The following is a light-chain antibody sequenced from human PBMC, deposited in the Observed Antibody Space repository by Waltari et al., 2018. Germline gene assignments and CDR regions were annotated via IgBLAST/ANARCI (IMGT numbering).Light chain of an antibody. Sequence: QSALTQPASVSGSPGQSITISCTGTSSDVGGVNYVSWYQQYPGKAPKLMIFEVSNRPSGVSNRFSGSKSCHTASLTISGLQAEDEADYYCSSFTSSSVYVFGTGTKVTVL. V-gene: IGLV2-14*01. CDR1: SSDVGGVNY. CDR3: SSFTSSSVYV. J-gene: IGLJ1*01. CDR2: EVS.